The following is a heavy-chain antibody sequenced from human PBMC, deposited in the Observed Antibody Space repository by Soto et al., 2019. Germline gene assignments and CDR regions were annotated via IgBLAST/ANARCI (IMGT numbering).Heavy chain of an antibody. Sequence: QVQLQESGPGLVKPSQTLSLTCTVSGGSISSGSYYWSWIRQHPGKGLEWIGYINYSGSAYYNPSLKSRVSISVDTSKNQFSLKLNSVTAADTAVYYCARTDCSGGSCSGGFHDWGQGTLVTVSS. CDR2: INYSGSA. CDR3: ARTDCSGGSCSGGFHD. CDR1: GGSISSGSYY. V-gene: IGHV4-31*03. D-gene: IGHD2-15*01. J-gene: IGHJ4*02.